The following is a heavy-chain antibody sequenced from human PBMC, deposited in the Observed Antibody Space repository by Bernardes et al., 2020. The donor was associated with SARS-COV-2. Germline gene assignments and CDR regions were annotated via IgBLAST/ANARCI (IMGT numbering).Heavy chain of an antibody. CDR2: ISSDGDNQ. CDR3: ARELPACTNNWYRRGGHKNGMDV. D-gene: IGHD1-20*01. J-gene: IGHJ6*02. CDR1: GFTFNTYV. Sequence: GGSLRLSCVASGFTFNTYVIHWVRQAPGKGLEWVAVISSDGDNQYYADSVKDRFTISREDSKNTVYLQMNSLRPEDTSLYYCARELPACTNNWYRRGGHKNGMDVWGQGTTDTVTS. V-gene: IGHV3-33*01.